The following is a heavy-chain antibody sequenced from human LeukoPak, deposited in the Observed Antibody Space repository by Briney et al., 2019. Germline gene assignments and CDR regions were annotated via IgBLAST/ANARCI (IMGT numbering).Heavy chain of an antibody. D-gene: IGHD3-10*01. J-gene: IGHJ5*02. V-gene: IGHV4-38-2*02. CDR2: IYHSGST. CDR3: ARVPSYGSGTFWFDP. Sequence: SETLSLTCTVSGYSISSGYYWGWIRQPPGKGLEWIGSIYHSGSTYYNPSLKSRVTISVDTSKNQFSLKLSSVTAADTAVYYCARVPSYGSGTFWFDPWGQGTLVTVSS. CDR1: GYSISSGYY.